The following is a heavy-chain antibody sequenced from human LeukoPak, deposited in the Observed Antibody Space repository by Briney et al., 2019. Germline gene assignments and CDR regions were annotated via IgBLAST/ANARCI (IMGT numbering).Heavy chain of an antibody. J-gene: IGHJ4*02. CDR1: GGSISSGGYY. CDR2: IYYSGST. Sequence: PPETLSLTCTVSGGSISSGGYYWSWIRQHPGKGLEWIGYIYYSGSTYYNPSLKSRVTISVDTSKNQFSLKLSSVTAADTAVYYCARGVVGATKVDYWGQGTLVTVSS. D-gene: IGHD1-26*01. CDR3: ARGVVGATKVDY. V-gene: IGHV4-31*03.